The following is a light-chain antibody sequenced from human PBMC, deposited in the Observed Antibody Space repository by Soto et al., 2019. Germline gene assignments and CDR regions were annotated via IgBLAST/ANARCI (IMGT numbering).Light chain of an antibody. CDR1: SSDVGGYNH. J-gene: IGLJ3*02. V-gene: IGLV2-14*01. CDR3: CSYTSSSIRV. CDR2: EVR. Sequence: QSALTQPASVSGSPGQSITISCTGTSSDVGGYNHVSWYQQHPGKAPKLIIYEVRNRPPGVSNRLSGAKSGNTASLTISGLQADDEADYYCCSYTSSSIRVFGGGTK.